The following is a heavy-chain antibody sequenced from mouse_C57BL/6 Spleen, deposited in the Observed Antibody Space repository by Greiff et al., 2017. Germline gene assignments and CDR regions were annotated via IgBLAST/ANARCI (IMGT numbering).Heavy chain of an antibody. Sequence: QVQLKQSGAELVKPGASVKLSCKASGYTFTEYTIHWVKQRSGQGLEWIGWFYPGRGSIKYNEKFQDKATLTADKSSSTVYMELSRLTSEDSAVYFCARHERLFITTVVPCDYWGQGTTLTVSS. CDR2: FYPGRGSI. CDR3: ARHERLFITTVVPCDY. CDR1: GYTFTEYT. J-gene: IGHJ2*01. D-gene: IGHD1-1*01. V-gene: IGHV1-62-2*01.